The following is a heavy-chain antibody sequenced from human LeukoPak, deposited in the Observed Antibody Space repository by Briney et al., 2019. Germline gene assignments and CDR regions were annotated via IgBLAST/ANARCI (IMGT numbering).Heavy chain of an antibody. CDR1: GFTFSSYA. D-gene: IGHD6-13*01. CDR3: AKDQGGHSSGWYSPADY. CDR2: ISGSGGST. J-gene: IGHJ4*02. Sequence: GGSMRLSCEASGFTFSSYAMYWVRQAPGKGLEWVSDISGSGGSTYYADSVKGRFTISRDNSKNTLYLQMNSLRAEDTAVYYCAKDQGGHSSGWYSPADYWGQGTLVTVSS. V-gene: IGHV3-23*01.